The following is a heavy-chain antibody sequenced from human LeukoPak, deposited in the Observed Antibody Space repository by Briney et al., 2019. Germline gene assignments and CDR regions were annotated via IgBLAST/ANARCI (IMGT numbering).Heavy chain of an antibody. Sequence: SETLSLTCTVSGGSISSYYWTWIRQPPGKGLEWIGYIHYSGSTNYNPSLKSRVTMSIDTSKNQFSLRLSSVTAADTAVYYCARSYLWELLGVAFDLWGQGTVVTVSS. CDR1: GGSISSYY. CDR3: ARSYLWELLGVAFDL. V-gene: IGHV4-59*01. J-gene: IGHJ3*01. D-gene: IGHD1-26*01. CDR2: IHYSGST.